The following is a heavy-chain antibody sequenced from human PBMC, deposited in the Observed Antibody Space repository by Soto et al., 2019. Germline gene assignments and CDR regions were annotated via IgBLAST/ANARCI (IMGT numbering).Heavy chain of an antibody. D-gene: IGHD3-22*01. CDR3: VRGIYPSSAGGPFDT. V-gene: IGHV3-23*01. CDR2: ITASADNT. J-gene: IGHJ1*01. CDR1: GFDFSRYA. Sequence: EVQLLESGGGLVQPGRSLRVSCMASGFDFSRYALTWVRQAPGLGLEWISAITASADNTYYADSVKGRFAISRDNSKNTRYLDMSGLRVDDTAVDHCVRGIYPSSAGGPFDTWGQGTLVTVSS.